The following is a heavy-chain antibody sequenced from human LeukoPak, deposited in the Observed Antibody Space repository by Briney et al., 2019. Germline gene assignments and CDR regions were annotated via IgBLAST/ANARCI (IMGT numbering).Heavy chain of an antibody. V-gene: IGHV3-30-3*01. CDR3: AKDRGRAYYFDY. Sequence: GRSLRLSCAASGFTFSSYAMHWVRQAPGKGPEWVAVISYDGSNKYYADSVKGRFTISRDNSKNTLYLQMNSLRAEDTAVYYCAKDRGRAYYFDYWGQGTLVTVSS. CDR2: ISYDGSNK. CDR1: GFTFSSYA. J-gene: IGHJ4*02. D-gene: IGHD1-26*01.